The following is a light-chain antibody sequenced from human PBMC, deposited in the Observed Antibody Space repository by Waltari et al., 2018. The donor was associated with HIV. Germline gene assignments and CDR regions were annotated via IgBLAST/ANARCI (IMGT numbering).Light chain of an antibody. V-gene: IGKV3-15*01. CDR1: QSVNSN. Sequence: EILMTQSPATLSVFPGERATLSCRASQSVNSNLAWYQQKPGQAPRLRIYGASTRATGIPARFSGSGSETEFTLTISSLQSEDFAVYFCQHYYDWPPYTFGQGTKLEI. CDR3: QHYYDWPPYT. J-gene: IGKJ2*01. CDR2: GAS.